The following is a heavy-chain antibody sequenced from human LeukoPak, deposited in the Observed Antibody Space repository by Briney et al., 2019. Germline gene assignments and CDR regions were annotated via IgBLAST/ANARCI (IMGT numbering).Heavy chain of an antibody. CDR3: ARDPIVSIVVVVPDYYFDY. V-gene: IGHV4-39*07. CDR2: IYYSGST. Sequence: SETLSLTCTVSGGSISSSSYYWGWIRQPPGKGLEWIGSIYYSGSTYYNPSLKSRVTISVDTSKNQFSLKLSSVTAADTAVYYCARDPIVSIVVVVPDYYFDYWGQGTLVTVSS. CDR1: GGSISSSSYY. D-gene: IGHD2-15*01. J-gene: IGHJ4*02.